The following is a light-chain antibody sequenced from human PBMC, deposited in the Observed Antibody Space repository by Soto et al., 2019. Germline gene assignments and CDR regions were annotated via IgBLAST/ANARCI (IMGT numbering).Light chain of an antibody. J-gene: IGKJ1*01. V-gene: IGKV1-39*01. CDR2: TSS. Sequence: DMQMTQSPASLSASVGDRVTISCRASQSIGRNLNWYQQKPGKAPTLLMFTSSNLQSGVPSRFSGSGSGTDFTLTISSLQPEDFATYYCQQSYSTPPTFGQGTKVEIK. CDR3: QQSYSTPPT. CDR1: QSIGRN.